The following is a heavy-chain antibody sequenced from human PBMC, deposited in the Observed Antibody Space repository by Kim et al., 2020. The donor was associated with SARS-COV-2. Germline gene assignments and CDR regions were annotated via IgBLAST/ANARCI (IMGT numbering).Heavy chain of an antibody. D-gene: IGHD3-22*01. CDR1: GFTFSSYA. CDR3: AREVSPPLDRDYYDSSGYYQPFDY. V-gene: IGHV3-30*04. CDR2: ISYDGSNK. J-gene: IGHJ4*02. Sequence: GGSLRLSCAASGFTFSSYAMHWVRQAPGKGLEWVAVISYDGSNKYYADSVKGRFTISRDNSKNTLYLQMNSLRAEDTAVYYCAREVSPPLDRDYYDSSGYYQPFDYWGQGTLVTVSS.